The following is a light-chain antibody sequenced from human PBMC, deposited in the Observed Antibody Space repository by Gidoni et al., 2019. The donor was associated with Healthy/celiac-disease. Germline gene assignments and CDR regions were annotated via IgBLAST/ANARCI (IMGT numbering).Light chain of an antibody. J-gene: IGKJ1*01. CDR2: KAS. Sequence: DIQMTQSPSTLSASVGDRVTITCRASQSISSWLAWYQQKPGKAPKLLIYKASSLESGVPSRFRGHGSGTEFTLTISSLQPDDFATYYCQQYNSYPGTVGQGTKVEIK. V-gene: IGKV1-5*03. CDR3: QQYNSYPGT. CDR1: QSISSW.